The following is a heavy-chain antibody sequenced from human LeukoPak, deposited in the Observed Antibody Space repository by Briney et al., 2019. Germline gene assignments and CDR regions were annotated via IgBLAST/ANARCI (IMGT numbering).Heavy chain of an antibody. D-gene: IGHD3-22*01. CDR2: IYYSGST. CDR3: ARHIKGYYDSSGYEAFDI. J-gene: IGHJ3*02. V-gene: IGHV4-39*01. Sequence: PSETLSLTCTVSGGSISSYYWGWIRQPPGKGLEWIGSIYYSGSTYYNPSLKSRVTISVDTSKNQFSLKLSSVTAADTAVYYCARHIKGYYDSSGYEAFDIWGQGTMVTVSP. CDR1: GGSISSYY.